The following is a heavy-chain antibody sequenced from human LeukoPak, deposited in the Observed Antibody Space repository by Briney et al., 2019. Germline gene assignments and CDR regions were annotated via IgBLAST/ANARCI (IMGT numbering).Heavy chain of an antibody. CDR2: IYYSGST. CDR1: GGSISSYY. J-gene: IGHJ4*02. D-gene: IGHD5-18*01. V-gene: IGHV4-59*08. Sequence: SETLSLTCTVSGGSISSYYWSWIRQPPGKGLEWIGYIYYSGSTYYNPSLKSRVTISVDTSKNQFSLKVSSVTAADTAVYYCARWDVDTSKDFDYWGQGTLVTVSS. CDR3: ARWDVDTSKDFDY.